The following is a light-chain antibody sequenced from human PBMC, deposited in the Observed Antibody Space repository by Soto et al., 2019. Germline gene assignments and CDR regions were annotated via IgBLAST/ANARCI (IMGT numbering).Light chain of an antibody. CDR3: QQSYSSPET. J-gene: IGKJ1*01. V-gene: IGKV1-39*01. Sequence: DIQMTQSPSSLSASVGDRVTITCRASQSISNYLNWYQQKPGKAPKLLIYAASSLQGGVPPRFSGSGSGTDFTLTISSLQPEDFANYYCQQSYSSPETFGQGTKVEV. CDR1: QSISNY. CDR2: AAS.